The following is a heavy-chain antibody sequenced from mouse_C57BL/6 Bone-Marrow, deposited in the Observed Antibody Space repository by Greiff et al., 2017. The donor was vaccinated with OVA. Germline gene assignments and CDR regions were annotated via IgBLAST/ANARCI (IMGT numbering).Heavy chain of an antibody. V-gene: IGHV1-81*01. CDR2: IYPRSGNT. D-gene: IGHD2-4*01. J-gene: IGHJ2*01. Sequence: VHLVESGAELARPGASVKLSCKASGYTFTSYGISWVKQRTGQGLEWIGEIYPRSGNTYYNEKFKGKATLTADKSSSTAYMELRSLTSEDSAVYFCARRDYYDLPDYWGQGTTLTVSS. CDR1: GYTFTSYG. CDR3: ARRDYYDLPDY.